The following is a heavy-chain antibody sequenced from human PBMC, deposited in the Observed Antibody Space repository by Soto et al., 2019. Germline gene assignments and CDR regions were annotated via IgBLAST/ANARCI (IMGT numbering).Heavy chain of an antibody. CDR3: ATVYFGESYRYAVARYAFDI. CDR2: FDPEDGET. J-gene: IGHJ3*02. V-gene: IGHV1-24*01. CDR1: GYTLTELS. D-gene: IGHD3-16*02. Sequence: ASVKVSCKVSGYTLTELSMHWVRQAPGKGLEWMGGFDPEDGETIYAQKFQGRVTMTEDTSTDTAYMELSSLRSEDTAVYYCATVYFGESYRYAVARYAFDIWGQGTMVTVSS.